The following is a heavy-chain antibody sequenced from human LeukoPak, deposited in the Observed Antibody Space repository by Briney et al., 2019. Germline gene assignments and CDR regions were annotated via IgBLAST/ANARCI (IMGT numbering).Heavy chain of an antibody. Sequence: AASVKVSCKASGYTFTSYAMHWVRQAPGQRLEWMGWINAGNGNTKYSQKFQGRVTITRDTSASTAYMELSSLRSEDTAVYYCARGRCVGSTSYYYFDYWGQGTLVTVSS. CDR3: ARGRCVGSTSYYYFDY. J-gene: IGHJ4*02. CDR1: GYTFTSYA. CDR2: INAGNGNT. D-gene: IGHD2-2*01. V-gene: IGHV1-3*01.